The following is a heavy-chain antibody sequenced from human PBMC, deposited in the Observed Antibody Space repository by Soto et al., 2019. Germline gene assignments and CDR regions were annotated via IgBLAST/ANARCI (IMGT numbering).Heavy chain of an antibody. V-gene: IGHV4-34*01. D-gene: IGHD3-3*01. CDR3: ARGLGLRITIFGVVTPFYYYYLDV. CDR2: INHSGST. CDR1: GESFSGYY. J-gene: IGHJ6*03. Sequence: SKTLYITSAVYGESFSGYYWSWIRQPPGKGLEWIGEINHSGSTNYNPSLKSRVTISVDTSKNQFSLKLSSVTAADTAVYYCARGLGLRITIFGVVTPFYYYYLDVWGKGTMVT.